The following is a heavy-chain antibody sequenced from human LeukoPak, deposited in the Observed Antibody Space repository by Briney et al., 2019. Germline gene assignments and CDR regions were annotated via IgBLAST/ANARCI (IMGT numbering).Heavy chain of an antibody. D-gene: IGHD2-15*01. CDR3: VPGYCSGGSCYSQVGHY. CDR1: GFTVSSNY. Sequence: PGGSLRLSCAASGFTVSSNYMSWVRQAPGKGLEWVSVIYSGGSTYYADSVKGRFTISRDNSKNTLYLQMNSLRAEDTAVYYCVPGYCSGGSCYSQVGHYWGQGTLVTVSS. V-gene: IGHV3-53*01. CDR2: IYSGGST. J-gene: IGHJ4*02.